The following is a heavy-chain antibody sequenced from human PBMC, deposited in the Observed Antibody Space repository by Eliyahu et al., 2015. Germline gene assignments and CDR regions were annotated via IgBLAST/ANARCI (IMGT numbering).Heavy chain of an antibody. Sequence: QVQLVESGGGVVQPGRSLRLSCAASGFTXSNFAMHWVRQAPGKGLEWVAIILHDGSSKXHTDSVKGRFTISRDLSKNTLYLQMNSLRGEDTAVYYCARDVRLAGQVFFDYWGQGTLVTVSS. J-gene: IGHJ4*02. CDR3: ARDVRLAGQVFFDY. CDR2: ILHDGSSK. CDR1: GFTXSNFA. V-gene: IGHV3-30-3*01. D-gene: IGHD6-19*01.